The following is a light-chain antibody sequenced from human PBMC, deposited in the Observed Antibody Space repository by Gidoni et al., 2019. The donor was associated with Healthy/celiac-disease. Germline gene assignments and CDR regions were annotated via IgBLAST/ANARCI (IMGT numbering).Light chain of an antibody. CDR1: QSLLYSNGYNY. Sequence: DLVMTQSPLSLPVTPGEPASISCRSSQSLLYSNGYNYLDWYLQKTGQSPQLLIYLGSNRASGVPDRVSGSGAGTEFTLKIIRVEAEDVGVYYCMQALQTPIFTFGPGTKVDIK. CDR2: LGS. CDR3: MQALQTPIFT. V-gene: IGKV2-28*01. J-gene: IGKJ3*01.